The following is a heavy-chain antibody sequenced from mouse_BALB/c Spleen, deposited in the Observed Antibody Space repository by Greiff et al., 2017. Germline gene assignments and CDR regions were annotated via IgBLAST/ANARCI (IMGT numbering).Heavy chain of an antibody. V-gene: IGHV1-66*01. CDR3: AMIPFAY. D-gene: IGHD2-4*01. J-gene: IGHJ3*01. CDR1: GYTFTSYD. CDR2: IYPANGNT. Sequence: VQLQQSGPELVKPGALVKISCKASGYTFTSYDINWVKQRPGQGLEWIGWIYPANGNTKYDPKFQGKATITADTSSNTAYLQLSSLTSEDTAVYYCAMIPFAYWGQGTLVTVSA.